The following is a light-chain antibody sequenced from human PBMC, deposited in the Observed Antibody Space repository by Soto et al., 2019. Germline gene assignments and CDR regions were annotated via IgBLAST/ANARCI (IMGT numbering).Light chain of an antibody. CDR3: SSYTVTTTLVV. V-gene: IGLV2-14*01. CDR1: SSDIGAFNY. CDR2: GVA. Sequence: QSALTQPASVSGSPGQSVTISCTGTSSDIGAFNYVSWYQHHPGKAPKLMIYGVANRPSGVSNRFSGSKSGNTASLTISGLQAEDEASYYCSSYTVTTTLVVFGRGTKLTVL. J-gene: IGLJ2*01.